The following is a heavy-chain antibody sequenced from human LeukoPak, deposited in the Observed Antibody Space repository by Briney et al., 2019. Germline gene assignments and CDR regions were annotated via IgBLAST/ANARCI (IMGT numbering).Heavy chain of an antibody. CDR2: ITSSSSYI. CDR1: GFPFSSYS. D-gene: IGHD2-15*01. V-gene: IGHV3-21*06. J-gene: IGHJ4*02. CDR3: ARDSSILARYYFDY. Sequence: GSLRLSCAASGFPFSSYSMNWVRQAPGKGLEWVSSITSSSSYIYYADSVKGRFTISRDNAKNSLYLQMNSLRAEDTAVYYCARDSSILARYYFDYWGQGTLVTVSS.